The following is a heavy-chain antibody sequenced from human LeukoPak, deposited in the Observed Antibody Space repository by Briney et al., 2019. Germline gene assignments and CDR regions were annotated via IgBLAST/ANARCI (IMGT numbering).Heavy chain of an antibody. J-gene: IGHJ4*02. V-gene: IGHV3-23*01. CDR3: ARGEAPPSYYIDY. CDR2: ISGSGGST. Sequence: GGSLRLSCAASGFTFSSYSMNWVRQAPGKGLEWVSAISGSGGSTYYADSVKGRFTISRDNSKNTLYLQMNSLRAEDTAVYYCARGEAPPSYYIDYWGRGTLVTVSS. CDR1: GFTFSSYS. D-gene: IGHD1-26*01.